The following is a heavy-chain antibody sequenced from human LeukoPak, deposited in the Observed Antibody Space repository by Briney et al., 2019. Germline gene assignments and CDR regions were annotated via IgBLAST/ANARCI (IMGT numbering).Heavy chain of an antibody. CDR3: ARDPDYGDPE. D-gene: IGHD4-17*01. J-gene: IGHJ4*02. Sequence: PGGSLRLSCTASGFTFSDHYMSWFRLSPGKGLEWLSYITSSGSITDYADSVKGRFTISRDNAKNTMFLQMNSLRPEDTAVYYWARDPDYGDPEWGQGTLVTVSS. CDR1: GFTFSDHY. CDR2: ITSSGSIT. V-gene: IGHV3-11*01.